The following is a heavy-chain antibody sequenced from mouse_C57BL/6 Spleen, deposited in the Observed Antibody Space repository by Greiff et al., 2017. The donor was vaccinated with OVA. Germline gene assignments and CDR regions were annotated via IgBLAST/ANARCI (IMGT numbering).Heavy chain of an antibody. J-gene: IGHJ2*01. CDR2: INPSNGGT. CDR3: AREGTVVAYFDY. CDR1: GYTFTSYW. D-gene: IGHD1-1*01. Sequence: QVQLQQPGTELVKPGASVKLSCKASGYTFTSYWMHWVKQRPGQGLEWIGNINPSNGGTNYNEKFKSKATLTVDTSSSTAYMQLSSLTSEDAAVYYCAREGTVVAYFDYWGQGTTLTVSS. V-gene: IGHV1-53*01.